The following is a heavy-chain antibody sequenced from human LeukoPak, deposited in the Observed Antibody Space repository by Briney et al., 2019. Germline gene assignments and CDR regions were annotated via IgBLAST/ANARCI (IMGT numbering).Heavy chain of an antibody. D-gene: IGHD3-3*01. J-gene: IGHJ4*02. CDR2: IYSPGTT. Sequence: PSETLSLTCTVSGGSISTSSYYWSWIRQPPGKGLEWIGYIYSPGTTNYNPSLKSRVTISVDTSKNQFSLRLSSVTAADTAVYYCARGVVITGLDYWGQGTLVTVSS. CDR3: ARGVVITGLDY. V-gene: IGHV4-61*01. CDR1: GGSISTSSYY.